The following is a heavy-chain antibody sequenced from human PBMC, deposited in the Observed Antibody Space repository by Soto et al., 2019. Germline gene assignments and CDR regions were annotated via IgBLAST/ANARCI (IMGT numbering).Heavy chain of an antibody. Sequence: PSETLSLTCTVSGGSISSDYWSWIRQPPGKGLEWIGYIYYGGSTHSNPSLKSRVIISLDTSKNQFSLKLSSVTAADTAVFYCGSRMSGSNGYFDSWGQGALVTVPS. D-gene: IGHD6-13*01. J-gene: IGHJ4*02. CDR1: GGSISSDY. V-gene: IGHV4-59*08. CDR2: IYYGGST. CDR3: GSRMSGSNGYFDS.